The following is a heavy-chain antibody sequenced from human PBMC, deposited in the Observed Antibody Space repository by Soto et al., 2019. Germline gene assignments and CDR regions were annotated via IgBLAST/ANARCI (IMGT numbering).Heavy chain of an antibody. V-gene: IGHV3-33*01. CDR1: GFTFSNYG. D-gene: IGHD3-10*01. CDR3: ARYGSGSYDY. Sequence: QVQLVESGGGVVQPGRSLRLSCVASGFTFSNYGMNCVRQAPGKGLEWVAIIWYDGSNKYYADYVKGRFTISRDNSKNMLSLQMNSLRAEDTAVYYCARYGSGSYDYWGQGTLVTVSS. J-gene: IGHJ4*02. CDR2: IWYDGSNK.